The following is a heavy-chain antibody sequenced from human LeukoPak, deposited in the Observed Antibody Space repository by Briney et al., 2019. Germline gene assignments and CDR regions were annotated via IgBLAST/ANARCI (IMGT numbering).Heavy chain of an antibody. CDR3: ARSSAGVPFDY. Sequence: SETLSLTCTVSGGSISTGSYYWGWVRQPPGKGLEYIGRISYSGTTYYNPSLKSRVTISVNTSKNHFSLNLSSVSAADTAVYYCARSSAGVPFDYWGQGTLVTVSS. J-gene: IGHJ4*02. CDR1: GGSISTGSYY. D-gene: IGHD6-13*01. CDR2: ISYSGTT. V-gene: IGHV4-39*02.